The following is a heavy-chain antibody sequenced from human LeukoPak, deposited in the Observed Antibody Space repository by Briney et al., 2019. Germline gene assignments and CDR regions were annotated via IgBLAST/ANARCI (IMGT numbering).Heavy chain of an antibody. J-gene: IGHJ4*02. Sequence: GEPLKTSFKGSGYRFTSYWIGWVRQMPGKGLGWMGIIYPGDSDTRYSPSFQGQVTISADKSISTAYQQWSSLKASDTAMYYCARRVGTQYYFDYWGQGTLVTVSS. CDR2: IYPGDSDT. D-gene: IGHD7-27*01. CDR3: ARRVGTQYYFDY. CDR1: GYRFTSYW. V-gene: IGHV5-51*01.